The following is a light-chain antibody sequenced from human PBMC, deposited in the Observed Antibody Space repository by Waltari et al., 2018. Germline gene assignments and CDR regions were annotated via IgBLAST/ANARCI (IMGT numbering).Light chain of an antibody. Sequence: ETVMTQSPATLSVSPGERATLSCRASQSVSSNLASYQQKPGQAPRLLIYGASTRATGIPARFSGSGSGTEFTLTISSLQSEDFAVYYCQQYNNWPPYTFGQGTKLEI. CDR3: QQYNNWPPYT. V-gene: IGKV3-15*01. CDR2: GAS. J-gene: IGKJ2*01. CDR1: QSVSSN.